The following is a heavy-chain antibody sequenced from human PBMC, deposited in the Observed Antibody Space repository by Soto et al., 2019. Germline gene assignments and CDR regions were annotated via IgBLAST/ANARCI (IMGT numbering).Heavy chain of an antibody. V-gene: IGHV1-24*01. CDR1: GYTLTELS. Sequence: ASVKVSCKVSGYTLTELSMHWVRQAPGKGLERMGGFDPEDGETIYAQKFQGRVTMTEDTSTDTAYMELSSLRSEDTALYYCATWESTTVTSYYYYYMDVWGKGTTVTVSS. CDR2: FDPEDGET. CDR3: ATWESTTVTSYYYYYMDV. D-gene: IGHD4-17*01. J-gene: IGHJ6*03.